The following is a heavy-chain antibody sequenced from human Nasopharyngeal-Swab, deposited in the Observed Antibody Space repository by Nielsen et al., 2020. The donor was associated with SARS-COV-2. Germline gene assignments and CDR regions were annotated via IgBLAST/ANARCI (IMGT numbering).Heavy chain of an antibody. CDR2: ISYDGSNK. J-gene: IGHJ4*02. V-gene: IGHV3-30*03. Sequence: GESLKISCAASGFTFSSYGMHWVRQAPGKGLEWVAVISYDGSNKYYADSVKGRFTISRDNSKNTLYLQMNSLRAEDTAVYYCARDDSGYDSLVINWGQGTLVTVSS. CDR1: GFTFSSYG. D-gene: IGHD5-12*01. CDR3: ARDDSGYDSLVIN.